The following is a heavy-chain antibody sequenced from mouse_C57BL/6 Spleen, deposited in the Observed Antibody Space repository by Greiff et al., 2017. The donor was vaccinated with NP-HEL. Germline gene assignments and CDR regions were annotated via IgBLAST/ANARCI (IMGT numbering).Heavy chain of an antibody. CDR1: GYTFTSYW. CDR2: IDPSDSYT. D-gene: IGHD3-3*01. CDR3: ARAGRRYWYFDV. J-gene: IGHJ1*03. V-gene: IGHV1-50*01. Sequence: AQLQQPGAELVKPGASVKLSCKASGYTFTSYWMQWVKQRPGQGLEWIGEIDPSDSYTNYNQKFKGKATLTVDTSSSTAYMQLSSLTSEDSAVYYCARAGRRYWYFDVWGTGTTVTVSS.